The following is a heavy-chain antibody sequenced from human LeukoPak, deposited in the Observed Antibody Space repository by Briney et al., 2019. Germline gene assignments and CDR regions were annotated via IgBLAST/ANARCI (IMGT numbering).Heavy chain of an antibody. V-gene: IGHV3-7*04. D-gene: IGHD5-12*01. CDR2: KKEDRSEK. J-gene: IGHJ4*02. CDR3: ARVASGYALDC. Sequence: RGSLRLSCAASGFTFTSYWMSWVRHAPGEGLEWVANKKEDRSEKYYVDTMKGLFTNSRNNAKNSLYLQMNSPRAEDTAVYYCARVASGYALDCWGQGTLVTVSS. CDR1: GFTFTSYW.